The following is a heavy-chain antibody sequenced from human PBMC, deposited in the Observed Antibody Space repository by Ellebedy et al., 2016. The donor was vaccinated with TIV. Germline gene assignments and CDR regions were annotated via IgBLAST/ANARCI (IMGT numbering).Heavy chain of an antibody. CDR3: ARDMGLPDKDCSNGNCWGVHIYYGLDV. D-gene: IGHD2-8*01. Sequence: GGSLRLXXAASGFRFSSYWMSWVRQAPGKGLEWVANINQDGTKTYYVASVKGRFIISRDNAKNSMYLQMNSLSAEDTALYYCARDMGLPDKDCSNGNCWGVHIYYGLDVWGRGTTVTVSS. CDR1: GFRFSSYW. CDR2: INQDGTKT. J-gene: IGHJ6*02. V-gene: IGHV3-7*03.